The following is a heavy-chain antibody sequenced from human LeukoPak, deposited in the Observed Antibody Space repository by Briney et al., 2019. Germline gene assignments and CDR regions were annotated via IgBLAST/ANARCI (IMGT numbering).Heavy chain of an antibody. D-gene: IGHD6-13*01. CDR1: GGSFSGYY. CDR2: INHSGST. V-gene: IGHV4-34*01. J-gene: IGHJ4*02. CDR3: ARWSSSWYLNYFDY. Sequence: PSETLSLTCTVYGGSFSGYYWSWIRQPPGKGLEWIGEINHSGSTNYNPSLKSRVTISVDTSKNQFSLQLNSVTPEDTAVYYCARWSSSWYLNYFDYWGQGTLVTVSS.